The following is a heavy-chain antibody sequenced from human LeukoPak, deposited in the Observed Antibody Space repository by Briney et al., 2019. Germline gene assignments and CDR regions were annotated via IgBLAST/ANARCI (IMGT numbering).Heavy chain of an antibody. V-gene: IGHV4-30-4*01. J-gene: IGHJ4*02. CDR1: GGSISSGDYY. CDR2: IYYSGST. D-gene: IGHD3-22*01. CDR3: ARYSSYYDSSGYSFDY. Sequence: SSETLSLTCTVSGGSISSGDYYWSWIRQPPGKGLEWIGYIYYSGSTYYNPSLKSRVTISVDTSKNQFSLKLSSVTAADTAVYYRARYSSYYDSSGYSFDYWGQGTLVTVSS.